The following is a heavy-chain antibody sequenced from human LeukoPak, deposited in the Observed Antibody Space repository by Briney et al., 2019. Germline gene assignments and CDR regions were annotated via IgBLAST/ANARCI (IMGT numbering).Heavy chain of an antibody. CDR3: SNGIYDTSY. J-gene: IGHJ4*02. CDR1: GFTFTKYW. D-gene: IGHD3-22*01. V-gene: IGHV3-7*01. CDR2: INQDGSEG. Sequence: GGSLRLSCAASGFTFTKYWMAWVRQTPEKGLEWVANINQDGSEGYYLDSVRGRFTSSRDNAKNSLYLQMNSLRVEDTAVYYCSNGIYDTSYWGQGTLVTFSS.